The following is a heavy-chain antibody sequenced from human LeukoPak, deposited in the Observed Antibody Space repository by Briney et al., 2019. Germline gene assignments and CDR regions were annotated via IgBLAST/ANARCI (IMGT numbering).Heavy chain of an antibody. CDR2: IYYTGST. V-gene: IGHV4-39*07. CDR3: ARDDYSTSAPYFDH. D-gene: IGHD6-6*01. J-gene: IGHJ4*02. Sequence: SETMSLTCTVSGASISSSTSYWGWIRQPPGKGLEWIGTIYYTGSTYYTPSLKSRVTISVDTSKNQFSLRLTSVTAADTAVYYCARDDYSTSAPYFDHWGQGTLVTVSS. CDR1: GASISSSTSY.